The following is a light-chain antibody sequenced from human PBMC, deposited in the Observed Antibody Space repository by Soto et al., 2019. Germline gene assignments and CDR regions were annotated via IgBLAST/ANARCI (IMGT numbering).Light chain of an antibody. CDR2: DAS. CDR1: QSINNW. V-gene: IGKV1-5*01. CDR3: QQYDTYPLT. J-gene: IGKJ4*01. Sequence: DVQMTQSPSSLSASVGDRVTITCRASQSINNWLAWYHQKPGKAPKFLIYDASTLETGVPSRFSGSASGTEFTLTISGLQPEDVASYYCQQYDTYPLTFGGGTRVELK.